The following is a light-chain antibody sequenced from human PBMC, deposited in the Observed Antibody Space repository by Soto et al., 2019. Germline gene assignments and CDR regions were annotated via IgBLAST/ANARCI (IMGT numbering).Light chain of an antibody. CDR2: DSS. V-gene: IGKV1-33*01. J-gene: IGKJ4*01. CDR3: QQYDNLPPKIT. Sequence: EIQMTQSPASLSTSVGDRVTITCQASQDISNYLNWYQQKPGKAPKLLIYDSSNLETGVPSRFSGSGSGTDFTFTISSLQPEDIATYYCQQYDNLPPKITFGGGTKVEIK. CDR1: QDISNY.